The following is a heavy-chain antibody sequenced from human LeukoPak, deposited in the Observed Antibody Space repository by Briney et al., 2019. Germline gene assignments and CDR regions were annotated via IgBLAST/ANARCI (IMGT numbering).Heavy chain of an antibody. Sequence: GGSLRLSCAASGFTFSDYSMNWVRQAPGKGLEWVSSISSSSSYIYYADSVKGRFTISRDNAKNSLYLQMNSLRAEDTAVYYCARSSRGSGALDVWGKGTTVTVSS. J-gene: IGHJ6*04. CDR2: ISSSSSYI. V-gene: IGHV3-21*01. CDR3: ARSSRGSGALDV. D-gene: IGHD6-25*01. CDR1: GFTFSDYS.